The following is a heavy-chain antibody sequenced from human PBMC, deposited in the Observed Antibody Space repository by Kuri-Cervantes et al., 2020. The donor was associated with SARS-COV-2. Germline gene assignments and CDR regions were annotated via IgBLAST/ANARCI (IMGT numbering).Heavy chain of an antibody. J-gene: IGHJ5*02. CDR3: ATGSGSYRGWFDP. Sequence: SVKVSCKASGGTFSSYAISWVRQAPGQGLEWMGGIIPIFGTANYAQKFQGRVTMTEDTSTDTAYMELSSLRSEDTAVYYCATGSGSYRGWFDPWGQGTLVTVSS. CDR2: IIPIFGTA. D-gene: IGHD1-26*01. V-gene: IGHV1-69*06. CDR1: GGTFSSYA.